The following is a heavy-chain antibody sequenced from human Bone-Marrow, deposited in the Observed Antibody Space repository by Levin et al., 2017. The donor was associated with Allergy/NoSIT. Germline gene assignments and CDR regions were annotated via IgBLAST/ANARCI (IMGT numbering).Heavy chain of an antibody. V-gene: IGHV3-15*01. Sequence: GESLKISCAASGFPFTSAWMSWVRQAPGKGLEWVGRIKSKTDGETRDYAAPVKGRFTISRDDSKNTLYLQMNSLKTEDTAVYYCTTVRSITIFGVVIIPSNYFDYWGQGTLVTVSA. CDR3: TTVRSITIFGVVIIPSNYFDY. CDR1: GFPFTSAW. J-gene: IGHJ4*02. CDR2: IKSKTDGETR. D-gene: IGHD3-3*01.